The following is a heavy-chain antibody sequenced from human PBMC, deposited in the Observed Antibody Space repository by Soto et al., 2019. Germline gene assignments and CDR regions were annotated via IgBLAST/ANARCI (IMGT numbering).Heavy chain of an antibody. D-gene: IGHD2-2*01. CDR2: ISVHNGNT. Sequence: QVQLVQSGAEVKKPGASVKVSCKASGYTFTSYGISWVRQAPGQGLEWMGWISVHNGNTDYAQKLQGRGTMTTDTSTNTVYMELRNLRSDDTAVYYCARDRSTSDVWGQGTTVTVSS. V-gene: IGHV1-18*01. J-gene: IGHJ6*02. CDR1: GYTFTSYG. CDR3: ARDRSTSDV.